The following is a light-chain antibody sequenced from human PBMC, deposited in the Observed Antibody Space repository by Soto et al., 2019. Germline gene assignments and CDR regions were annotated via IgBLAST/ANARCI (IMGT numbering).Light chain of an antibody. CDR3: CSYAGSYPVV. CDR2: DVG. CDR1: SSDVGGYNY. Sequence: QSALTQPRSVSGSPGQSVTISCTGTSSDVGGYNYVSWYQQHPGKAPKLMIYDVGKRPSGVPDRFSGSKSGNTASLTTSGLQAEDEADYYCCSYAGSYPVVFGGGTQLTVL. V-gene: IGLV2-11*01. J-gene: IGLJ2*01.